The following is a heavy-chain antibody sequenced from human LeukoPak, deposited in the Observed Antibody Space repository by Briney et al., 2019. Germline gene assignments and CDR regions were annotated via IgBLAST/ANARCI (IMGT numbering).Heavy chain of an antibody. D-gene: IGHD1-14*01. CDR1: GFTFSSYA. J-gene: IGHJ6*02. V-gene: IGHV3-64*01. Sequence: GGSLRLSCAASGFTFSSYAMHWVRQAPGKGLEYVSAISSNGGSTYYANSVKGRFTISRDNSKNTLYLQMGSLRAEDMAVYYCARDPHGTPGEDGMDVWGQGTTVTVSS. CDR2: ISSNGGST. CDR3: ARDPHGTPGEDGMDV.